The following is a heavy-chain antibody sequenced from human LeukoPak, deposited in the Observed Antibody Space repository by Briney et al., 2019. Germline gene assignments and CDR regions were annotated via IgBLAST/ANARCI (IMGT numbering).Heavy chain of an antibody. D-gene: IGHD3-22*01. J-gene: IGHJ4*02. CDR1: GGSFSGYY. Sequence: ASETLSLTCAVYGGSFSGYYWSWIRQPPGKGLEWVGEINHSGSTNYNPSLKSRVTISVDTSKNQFSLKLSSVTAADTAVYYCAREGNYYDSSGYYSPCFDYWGQGTLVTVSS. V-gene: IGHV4-34*01. CDR2: INHSGST. CDR3: AREGNYYDSSGYYSPCFDY.